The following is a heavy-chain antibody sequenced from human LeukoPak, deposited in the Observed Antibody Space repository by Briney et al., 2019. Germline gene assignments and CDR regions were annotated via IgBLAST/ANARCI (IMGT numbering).Heavy chain of an antibody. V-gene: IGHV1-18*01. CDR3: ARVVYDFWSGYYIDY. D-gene: IGHD3-3*01. Sequence: ASVKVSCKASGYTFTSCGISWVRQAPGQGLEWMGWISAYNGNTNYAQKLQGRVTMTTDTSTSTAYMELRSLRSDDTAVYYCARVVYDFWSGYYIDYWDQGTLVTVSS. CDR2: ISAYNGNT. CDR1: GYTFTSCG. J-gene: IGHJ4*02.